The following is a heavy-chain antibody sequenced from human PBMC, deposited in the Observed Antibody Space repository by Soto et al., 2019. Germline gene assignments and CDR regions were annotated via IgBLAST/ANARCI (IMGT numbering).Heavy chain of an antibody. Sequence: EVQLVESGGGLVKPGGSLRLSCAASGFTFSSYSMNWVRQAPGKGLEWVSSISSSSSYIYFADSVKGRFTISRDNAKNFLYLQMNSLRAEDTAVYYCARGPWGDDTTFNWYFDLWGRGTLVTVSS. J-gene: IGHJ2*01. CDR2: ISSSSSYI. CDR1: GFTFSSYS. CDR3: ARGPWGDDTTFNWYFDL. V-gene: IGHV3-21*01. D-gene: IGHD2-21*02.